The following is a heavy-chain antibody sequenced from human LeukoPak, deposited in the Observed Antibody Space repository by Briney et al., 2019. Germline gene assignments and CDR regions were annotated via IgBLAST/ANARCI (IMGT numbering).Heavy chain of an antibody. CDR2: IYYSGST. CDR3: ARTAYYDFWSGSRYYFDY. D-gene: IGHD3-3*01. J-gene: IGHJ4*02. V-gene: IGHV4-59*01. Sequence: SETLSLTCTVSGGSISSYYWSWIRQPPGKGLEWIGYIYYSGSTNYNPSLKSRVTISVDTFKNQFSLKLSSVTAADTAVYYCARTAYYDFWSGSRYYFDYWGQGTPLTVSS. CDR1: GGSISSYY.